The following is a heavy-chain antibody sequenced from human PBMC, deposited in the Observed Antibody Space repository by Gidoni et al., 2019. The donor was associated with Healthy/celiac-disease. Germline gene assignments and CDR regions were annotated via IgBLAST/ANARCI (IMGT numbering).Heavy chain of an antibody. Sequence: QVQRVRCGAEVKMTGASVTVSCKASGYTSLNYGVSWVRQAPGQGLEWMGGSSAYNGNTNYALQLQGRVTMTTDTSTATAYMKLRSLESNDTAVYYCAREGKDQLTTNWFDSWGQGTLVTVSS. CDR1: GYTSLNYG. V-gene: IGHV1-18*01. CDR3: AREGKDQLTTNWFDS. D-gene: IGHD2-2*01. CDR2: SSAYNGNT. J-gene: IGHJ5*01.